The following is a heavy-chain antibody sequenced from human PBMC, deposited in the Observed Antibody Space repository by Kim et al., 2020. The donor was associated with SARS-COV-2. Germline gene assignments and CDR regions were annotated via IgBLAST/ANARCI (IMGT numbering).Heavy chain of an antibody. CDR1: GFTFSSYS. J-gene: IGHJ4*02. CDR2: ISSSSSYI. Sequence: GGSLRLSCAASGFTFSSYSMNWVRQAPGKGLEWVSSISSSSSYIYYADSVKGRFTISRDNAKNSLYLQMNSLRAEDTAVYYCVGRVRGVIIIDYWGQGTLVTVSS. CDR3: VGRVRGVIIIDY. V-gene: IGHV3-21*01. D-gene: IGHD3-10*01.